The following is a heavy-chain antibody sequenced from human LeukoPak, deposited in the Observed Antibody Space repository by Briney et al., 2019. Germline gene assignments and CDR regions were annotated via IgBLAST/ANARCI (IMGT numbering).Heavy chain of an antibody. J-gene: IGHJ4*02. CDR3: AREARYSSGGVCYFDY. V-gene: IGHV1-2*06. CDR2: LNPNSGDT. CDR1: GYTLTGYY. D-gene: IGHD2-15*01. Sequence: GASVKVSCKVSGYTLTGYYMHWVRQAPGQGLEWMGRLNPNSGDTSYAQKFQGRVTMTRDTSISTAYMELSRLRSDDTAVYYCAREARYSSGGVCYFDYWGQGTLVTVSS.